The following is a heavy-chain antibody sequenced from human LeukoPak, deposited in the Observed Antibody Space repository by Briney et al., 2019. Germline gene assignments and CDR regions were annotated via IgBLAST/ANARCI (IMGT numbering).Heavy chain of an antibody. CDR3: AKDHTGDQDY. CDR2: ISGSGGST. D-gene: IGHD7-27*01. CDR1: GFTFSNYW. V-gene: IGHV3-23*01. J-gene: IGHJ4*02. Sequence: GGSLRLSSAPSGFTFSNYWMHWVRHAPGKGLEWVSAISGSGGSTYYADSVKGRFTISRDNSKNTLYLQMNSLRAEDTAVYYCAKDHTGDQDYWGQGTLVTVYS.